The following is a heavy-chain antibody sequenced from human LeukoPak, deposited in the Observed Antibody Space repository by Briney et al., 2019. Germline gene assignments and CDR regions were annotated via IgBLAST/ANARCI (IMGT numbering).Heavy chain of an antibody. J-gene: IGHJ3*02. CDR3: ARVWIAVAKSAFDI. CDR2: ISSSGSTI. V-gene: IGHV3-48*04. D-gene: IGHD6-19*01. CDR1: GFTFSNYA. Sequence: GGSLRLSCAAAGFTFSNYAMTWVRQAPGKGLEWVSYISSSGSTIYYADSVKGRFTISRDNAKNSLYLQMNSLRAEDTAVYYCARVWIAVAKSAFDIWGQGTMVTVSS.